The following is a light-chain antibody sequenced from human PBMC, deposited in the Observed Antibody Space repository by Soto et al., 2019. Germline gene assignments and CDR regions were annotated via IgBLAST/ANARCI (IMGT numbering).Light chain of an antibody. V-gene: IGKV1-6*01. Sequence: AIQLTQSPSSLSASVGDRVTITCRASQGIRSALGWYQQKPGKVPKLLIYAASTLQSGVPSRSSGSGSGTDFTLTISSLQPEDFATYYCLLDFSYFWAFGQGTKVDIK. J-gene: IGKJ1*01. CDR2: AAS. CDR1: QGIRSA. CDR3: LLDFSYFWA.